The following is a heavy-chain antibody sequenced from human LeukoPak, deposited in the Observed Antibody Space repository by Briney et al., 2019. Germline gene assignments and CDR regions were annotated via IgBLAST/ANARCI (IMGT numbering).Heavy chain of an antibody. D-gene: IGHD3-10*01. CDR1: GGSFSGYY. Sequence: SETLSLTCAVYGGSFSGYYWSWIRQPPGKGLEWIGEINHSGSTNYNPSLKSRVTMSVDTSKNQFSLKLSSVTAADTAVYYCARDNYGSGSYRGWFDPWGQGTLVTVSS. CDR2: INHSGST. J-gene: IGHJ5*02. CDR3: ARDNYGSGSYRGWFDP. V-gene: IGHV4-34*01.